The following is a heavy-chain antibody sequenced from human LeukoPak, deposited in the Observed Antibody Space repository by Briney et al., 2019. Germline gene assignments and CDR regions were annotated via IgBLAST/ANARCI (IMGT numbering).Heavy chain of an antibody. V-gene: IGHV3-23*01. D-gene: IGHD2-2*01. J-gene: IGHJ4*02. CDR1: GFTFSSYA. CDR2: ISGSGGST. CDR3: AKGCSSTSCYGLFDY. Sequence: PGGSLRLSCAASGFTFSSYAMSWVRQAPGKGLEWVSAISGSGGSTYYADSVKGRFTISRDNSKNTLYLQMNSLRAEDTAVHYCAKGCSSTSCYGLFDYWGQGTLVTVSS.